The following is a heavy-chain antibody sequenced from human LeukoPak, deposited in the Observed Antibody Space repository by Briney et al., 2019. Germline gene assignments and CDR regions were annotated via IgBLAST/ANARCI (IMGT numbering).Heavy chain of an antibody. CDR1: GFTFSSCA. Sequence: GGSLRLSCAASGFTFSSCAMSWVRQAPGKGLELVSGISGSGGATYYADSVKGRLTISRDNSKNTLYLQLNRLRAGGTAIYYCAKDLTYDYESTGYYFDYWGQGTLVTVSS. CDR3: AKDLTYDYESTGYYFDY. CDR2: ISGSGGAT. V-gene: IGHV3-23*01. J-gene: IGHJ4*02. D-gene: IGHD3-22*01.